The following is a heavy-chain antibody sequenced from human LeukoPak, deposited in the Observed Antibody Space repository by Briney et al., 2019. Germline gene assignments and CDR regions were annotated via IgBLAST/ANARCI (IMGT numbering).Heavy chain of an antibody. Sequence: PSETLSLTCSVSGDSITGYYWGWIRQPPGKGLEWIGNIYYTGNTYYNSSLKSRVTISLDTSKNQFSLKLSSVTAADTAVYYCANGNYGSGSYPQFDYWGQGTLVTVSS. CDR2: IYYTGNT. D-gene: IGHD3-10*01. CDR3: ANGNYGSGSYPQFDY. CDR1: GDSITGYY. V-gene: IGHV4-59*04. J-gene: IGHJ4*02.